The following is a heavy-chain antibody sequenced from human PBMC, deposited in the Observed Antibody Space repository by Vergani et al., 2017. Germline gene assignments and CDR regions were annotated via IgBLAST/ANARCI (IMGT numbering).Heavy chain of an antibody. D-gene: IGHD2-8*01. Sequence: QLLESGGGLVQPGGSLRLSCAASGFTFSSYAMSWVRQAPGKGLEWVASISGSSSYVFYRDSVEGRFTITRDNAKKSVYLQMNSLRAEDTAMYFCARGLWDCTHIRCSPPSYWGQGTQVTVSS. CDR1: GFTFSSYA. CDR2: ISGSSSYV. V-gene: IGHV3-21*01. CDR3: ARGLWDCTHIRCSPPSY. J-gene: IGHJ4*02.